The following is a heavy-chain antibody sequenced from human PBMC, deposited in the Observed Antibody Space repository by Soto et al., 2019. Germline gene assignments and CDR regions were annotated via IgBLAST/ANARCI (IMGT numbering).Heavy chain of an antibody. Sequence: QLQLQESGPGLVKPSETLSLTCTVSGDSISASLYYWGWIRQSPGKGLEWIGSIYYSGTTYYNPSLKGRATMSGDTSKNQFSLTVISVTAADTAVYYCVRHHDTAMAYYNYYGMDVWGQGTTVTVSS. CDR1: GDSISASLYY. CDR3: VRHHDTAMAYYNYYGMDV. J-gene: IGHJ6*01. V-gene: IGHV4-39*01. CDR2: IYYSGTT. D-gene: IGHD5-18*01.